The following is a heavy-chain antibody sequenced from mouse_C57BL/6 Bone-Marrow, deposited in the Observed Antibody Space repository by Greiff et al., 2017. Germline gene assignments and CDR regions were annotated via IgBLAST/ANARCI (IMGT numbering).Heavy chain of an antibody. CDR1: GYTFTSYG. CDR3: ARDYGSSDGCAY. Sequence: QLQQSGAELARPGASVKLSCKASGYTFTSYGISWVKQRTGQGLEWIGEIYPRSGNTYYNEKFKGKATLTADKSSSTAYMELRSLTSEDSAVYFCARDYGSSDGCAYGGQGTLVTVSA. J-gene: IGHJ3*01. D-gene: IGHD1-1*01. CDR2: IYPRSGNT. V-gene: IGHV1-81*01.